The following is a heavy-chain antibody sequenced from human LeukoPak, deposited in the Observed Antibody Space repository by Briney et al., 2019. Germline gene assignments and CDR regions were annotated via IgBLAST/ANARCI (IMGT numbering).Heavy chain of an antibody. CDR2: IYYSGST. CDR3: ARDTCMGTTAY. D-gene: IGHD1-26*01. J-gene: IGHJ4*02. CDR1: GGSISSSSYY. Sequence: SETLSLTCTVSGGSISSSSYYWGWIRQPPGKGLEWIGSIYYSGSTYYNPSLKSRVTISVDTSKNQFSLKLSSVTAADTAVYYCARDTCMGTTAYWGQGTLVTVSS. V-gene: IGHV4-39*07.